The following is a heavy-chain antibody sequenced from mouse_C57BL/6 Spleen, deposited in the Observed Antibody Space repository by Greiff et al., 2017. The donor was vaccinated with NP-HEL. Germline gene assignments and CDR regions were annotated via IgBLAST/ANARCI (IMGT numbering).Heavy chain of an antibody. CDR3: ARVTTGRYFDV. V-gene: IGHV3-6*01. Sequence: DVQLQESGPGLVKPSQSLSLTCSVTGYSITSGYYWNWIRQFPGNKLEWMGYISYDGSNNYNPSLKNRISITRDTSKNQFFLKLNSVTTEDTATYYCARVTTGRYFDVWGTGTTVTVSS. D-gene: IGHD1-1*01. J-gene: IGHJ1*03. CDR1: GYSITSGYY. CDR2: ISYDGSN.